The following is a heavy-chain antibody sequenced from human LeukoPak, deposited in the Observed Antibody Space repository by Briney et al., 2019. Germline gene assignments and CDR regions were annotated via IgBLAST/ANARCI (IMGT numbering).Heavy chain of an antibody. D-gene: IGHD3-10*01. CDR2: IYYSGST. J-gene: IGHJ4*02. CDR3: ASVTMVRGVIMGVDY. Sequence: SETLSLTCTVSGGSISSYYWSWIRQPPGKGLEWIGFIYYSGSTNYNPSLKSRVTISVDTSKNQFSLKLSSVTAADTAVYYCASVTMVRGVIMGVDYWGQGTLVTVSS. V-gene: IGHV4-59*08. CDR1: GGSISSYY.